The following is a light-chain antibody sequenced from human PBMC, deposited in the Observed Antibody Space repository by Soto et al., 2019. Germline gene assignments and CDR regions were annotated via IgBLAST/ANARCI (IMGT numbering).Light chain of an antibody. V-gene: IGKV1-5*02. J-gene: IGKJ1*01. CDR2: GAF. Sequence: DTQMTQSPSTLSASVGDRVTIICRASQSIGTQLAWYQQKPGKAPKLLISGAFSLESGVPSRFSGSGSGTEFTLTISSLQPDDFATYYCQKYYTYSTFGQGTKVDIK. CDR1: QSIGTQ. CDR3: QKYYTYST.